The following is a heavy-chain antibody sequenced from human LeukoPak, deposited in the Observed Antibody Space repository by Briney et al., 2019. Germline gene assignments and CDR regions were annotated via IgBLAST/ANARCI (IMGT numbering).Heavy chain of an antibody. CDR2: VYYSGST. CDR1: GGSISSYY. J-gene: IGHJ4*02. D-gene: IGHD3-22*01. Sequence: SETLSLTCTVSGGSISSYYWSWIRQPPGKGLEWIGYVYYSGSTNYNPSLKSRVTISVDTSNNQFSLKLSSVTAADTAVYYCARAGSGYYPFDNWGQGTLVTVSS. V-gene: IGHV4-59*01. CDR3: ARAGSGYYPFDN.